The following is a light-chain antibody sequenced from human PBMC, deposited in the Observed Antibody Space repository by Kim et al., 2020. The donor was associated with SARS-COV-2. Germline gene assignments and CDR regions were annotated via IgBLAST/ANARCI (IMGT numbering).Light chain of an antibody. CDR3: QQYNSLPLT. CDR1: QDISTD. CDR2: DAS. Sequence: DIQMTQSPASLSASVGDRVTITCQASQDISTDLVWYQQKPGRAPKLLIHDASYLQTGVPSRFSGSASGTDFSFTIRDLQADDFATYYCQQYNSLPLTFGGGTKVDIK. V-gene: IGKV1-33*01. J-gene: IGKJ4*01.